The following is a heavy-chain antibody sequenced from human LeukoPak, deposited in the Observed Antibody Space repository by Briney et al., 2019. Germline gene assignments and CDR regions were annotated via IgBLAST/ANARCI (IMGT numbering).Heavy chain of an antibody. D-gene: IGHD3-3*01. J-gene: IGHJ4*02. CDR3: ARGYDFWSYYLIT. CDR2: INNGGGPI. CDR1: GFTFSDSY. Sequence: GGSLRLSCAASGFTFSDSYLTWIRLAPGKGLEWVSYINNGGGPIHYADSVKGRFTISWDNAKKSLYLQMNSLRAEDTAVYYCARGYDFWSYYLITWGQGTLVTVSS. V-gene: IGHV3-11*01.